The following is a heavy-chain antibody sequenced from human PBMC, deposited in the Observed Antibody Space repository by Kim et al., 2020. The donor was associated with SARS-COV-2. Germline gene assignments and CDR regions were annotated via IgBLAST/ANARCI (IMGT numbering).Heavy chain of an antibody. J-gene: IGHJ3*02. CDR3: ARRVGCSSTSCYGDAFDI. D-gene: IGHD2-2*01. CDR1: GGSISSYY. Sequence: SDTLSLTCTVSGGSISSYYWSWIRQPPGKGLEWIGYIYYSGSTNYNPSLKSRVTISVDTSKNQFSLKLSSVTAADKAVYYCARRVGCSSTSCYGDAFDI. CDR2: IYYSGST. V-gene: IGHV4-59*08.